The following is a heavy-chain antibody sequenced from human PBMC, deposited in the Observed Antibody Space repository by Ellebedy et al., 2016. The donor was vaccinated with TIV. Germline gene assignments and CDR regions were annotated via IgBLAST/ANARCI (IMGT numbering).Heavy chain of an antibody. D-gene: IGHD5-18*01. CDR1: GFTFSSYA. CDR2: ISGSGGST. J-gene: IGHJ4*02. V-gene: IGHV3-23*01. CDR3: AKDTAMVTPHPMFDY. Sequence: GESLKISCAASGFTFSSYAMSWVRQAPGKGLEWVPAISGSGGSTYYADSVKGRFTISRDNSKNTLYLQMNSLRAEDTAVYYCAKDTAMVTPHPMFDYWGQGTLVTVSS.